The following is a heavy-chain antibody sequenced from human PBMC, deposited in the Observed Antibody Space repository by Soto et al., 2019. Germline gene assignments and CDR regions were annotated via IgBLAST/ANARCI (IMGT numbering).Heavy chain of an antibody. CDR3: ARSGVVIIRSYYFDY. V-gene: IGHV4-34*01. CDR2: INHSGST. D-gene: IGHD3-3*01. Sequence: PSETLSLTCAVYGGSFSGYYWSWIRQPPGKGLEWIGEINHSGSTNYNPSLKSRVTISVDTSKNQFSLKLSSVTAADTAVYYCARSGVVIIRSYYFDYSGQATLVTVSS. J-gene: IGHJ4*02. CDR1: GGSFSGYY.